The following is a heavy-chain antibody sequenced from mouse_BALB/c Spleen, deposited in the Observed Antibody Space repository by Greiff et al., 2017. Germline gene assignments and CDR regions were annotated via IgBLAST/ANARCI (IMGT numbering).Heavy chain of an antibody. Sequence: EVKVEESGGGLVQPGGSMKLSCVASGFTFSNYWMNWVRQSPEKGLEWVAEIRLKSNNYATHYAESVKGRFTISRDDSKSSVYLQMNNLRAEDTGIYYCTRFTTASFAYWGQGTLVTVSA. V-gene: IGHV6-6*02. CDR1: GFTFSNYW. D-gene: IGHD1-2*01. CDR2: IRLKSNNYAT. CDR3: TRFTTASFAY. J-gene: IGHJ3*01.